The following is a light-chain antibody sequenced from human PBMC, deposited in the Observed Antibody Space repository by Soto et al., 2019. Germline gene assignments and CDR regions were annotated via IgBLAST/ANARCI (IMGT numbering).Light chain of an antibody. CDR3: SSFAGTNCFV. Sequence: PALTQPPSASGYPGQSVTICCTGTTSDIGDYDYVSCYQQRPGKAPKLIIYEVTRRPSGVPDRIFGSKYDTTASLTVSGLQAEDEADYYCSSFAGTNCFVFGTGTKVTGL. J-gene: IGLJ1*01. V-gene: IGLV2-8*01. CDR2: EVT. CDR1: TSDIGDYDY.